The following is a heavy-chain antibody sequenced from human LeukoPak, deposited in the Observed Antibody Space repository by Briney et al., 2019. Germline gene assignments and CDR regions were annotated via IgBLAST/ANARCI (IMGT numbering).Heavy chain of an antibody. CDR2: ISYDGSNK. J-gene: IGHJ4*02. CDR1: GFTFSSYA. D-gene: IGHD3-3*01. Sequence: QTGGSLRLSCAASGFTFSSYAMHWVRQAPGKGLEWVAVISYDGSNKYYADSVKGRFTISRDNSKNTLYLQMNSLRAEDTAVYYCARASNYDFWSGYFLLDWGQGTLVTVSS. CDR3: ARASNYDFWSGYFLLD. V-gene: IGHV3-30-3*01.